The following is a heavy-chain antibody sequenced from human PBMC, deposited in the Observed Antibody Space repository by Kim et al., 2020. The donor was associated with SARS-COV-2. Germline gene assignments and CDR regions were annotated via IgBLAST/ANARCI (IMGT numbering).Heavy chain of an antibody. CDR3: ARDVRGTRAFYV. Sequence: GGSLRHSCAASGFIFRNYAMTWVRQAPGKGLEWVSIISGSGGNTYYADSVKGRFTISRDNSKNTLDLQMNSLRAEDTAVYSCARDVRGTRAFYVWGQGTLVAVSS. CDR2: ISGSGGNT. J-gene: IGHJ3*01. V-gene: IGHV3-23*01. CDR1: GFIFRNYA. D-gene: IGHD1-1*01.